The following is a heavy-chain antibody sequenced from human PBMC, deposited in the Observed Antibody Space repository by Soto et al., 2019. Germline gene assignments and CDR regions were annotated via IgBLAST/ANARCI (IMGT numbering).Heavy chain of an antibody. V-gene: IGHV3-11*01. CDR3: ARDLGYYDSSGYFDY. D-gene: IGHD3-22*01. J-gene: IGHJ4*02. CDR2: ISSSDTII. CDR1: GFTFSDYY. Sequence: PGGSLRLSCAASGFTFSDYYMSWIRQAPGNGLEWVSYISSSDTIISYADSVKGRFTSARDNAKNSLYLQMNSLRAEDTALYYCARDLGYYDSSGYFDYWGQGTLVTVA.